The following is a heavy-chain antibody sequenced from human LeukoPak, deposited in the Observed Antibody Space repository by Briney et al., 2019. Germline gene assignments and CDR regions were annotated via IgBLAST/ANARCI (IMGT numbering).Heavy chain of an antibody. V-gene: IGHV4-4*07. CDR3: AGRSTGVLGVNGWFDP. D-gene: IGHD3-10*01. CDR2: IHTSGSS. CDR1: GDSMGNYY. J-gene: IGHJ5*02. Sequence: SETLSLACNVSGDSMGNYYWNWVRQPAGKGLEWIGLIHTSGSSNYHPSLKSRVTMSVETSKNRVTLRLISVTAADTAIYYCAGRSTGVLGVNGWFDPWGQGTLVIVSS.